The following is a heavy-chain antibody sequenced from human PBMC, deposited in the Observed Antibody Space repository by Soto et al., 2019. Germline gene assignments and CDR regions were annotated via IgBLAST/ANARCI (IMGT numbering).Heavy chain of an antibody. CDR3: ARDRRSSGSYSSSYFDY. CDR1: GGTFSSYT. Sequence: VQLVQSGAEVKKPGSSVKVSCKASGGTFSSYTISWVRQAPGQGLEWMGRIIPILGIANYAQKFQGRVTITADKSTSTAYMELSSLRSEDTAVYYCARDRRSSGSYSSSYFDYWGQGTLVTVSS. D-gene: IGHD3-10*01. V-gene: IGHV1-69*08. CDR2: IIPILGIA. J-gene: IGHJ4*02.